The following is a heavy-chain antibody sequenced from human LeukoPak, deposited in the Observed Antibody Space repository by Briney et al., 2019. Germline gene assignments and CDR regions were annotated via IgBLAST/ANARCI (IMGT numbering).Heavy chain of an antibody. CDR3: ARARVGFWSGYPYMPAPDN. J-gene: IGHJ4*02. Sequence: GWSLRVSCAAAGFKVSGYGMHWVRQALGKGLEWVAVIWDDGSNKHYSDSVKCRFTNSRDNSKNTLYLQMNSLRAEDTAVYYCARARVGFWSGYPYMPAPDNWGQGTLVTVSS. CDR2: IWDDGSNK. CDR1: GFKVSGYG. D-gene: IGHD3-3*01. V-gene: IGHV3-33*01.